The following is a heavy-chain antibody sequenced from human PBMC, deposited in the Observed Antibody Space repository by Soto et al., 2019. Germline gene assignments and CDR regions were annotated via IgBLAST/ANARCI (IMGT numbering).Heavy chain of an antibody. J-gene: IGHJ1*01. CDR2: ISSSGGSGGST. V-gene: IGHV3-23*01. CDR1: GFTFSSYA. D-gene: IGHD3-10*01. Sequence: PGGSLRLSCAASGFTFSSYAMNWVRQAPGKGLEWVSDISSSGGSGGSTHYAESVKGRFTISRDNSKNTLYLQMNSLRAEDTAGYYCARDMVRGLYPEYFQHWGQGTLVTVSS. CDR3: ARDMVRGLYPEYFQH.